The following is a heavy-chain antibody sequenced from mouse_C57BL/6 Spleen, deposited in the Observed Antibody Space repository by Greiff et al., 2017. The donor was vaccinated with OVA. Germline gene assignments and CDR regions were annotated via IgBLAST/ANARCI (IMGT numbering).Heavy chain of an antibody. CDR1: GYSITSGYY. CDR2: ISYDGSN. V-gene: IGHV3-6*01. D-gene: IGHD1-1*01. CDR3: ARSLRAGTRAMDY. J-gene: IGHJ4*01. Sequence: EVKVEESGPGLVKPSQSLSLTCSVTGYSITSGYYWNWIRQFPGNKLEWMGYISYDGSNNYNPSLKNRISITRDTSKNQFFLKLNSVTTEDTATYYCARSLRAGTRAMDYWGQGTSVTVSS.